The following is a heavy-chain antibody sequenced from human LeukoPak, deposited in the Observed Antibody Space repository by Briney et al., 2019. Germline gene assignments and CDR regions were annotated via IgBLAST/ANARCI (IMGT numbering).Heavy chain of an antibody. CDR2: INHSGST. Sequence: SETLSLTCAVYGGPFSGYYWSWIRQPPGKGLECIGEINHSGSTNYNPSLKSRVTISVDTSKNQFSLKLSSVTAADTAVYYCARLTLSVALYYYGSGSNWFDPWGQGTLVTVSS. J-gene: IGHJ5*02. V-gene: IGHV4-34*01. D-gene: IGHD3-10*01. CDR1: GGPFSGYY. CDR3: ARLTLSVALYYYGSGSNWFDP.